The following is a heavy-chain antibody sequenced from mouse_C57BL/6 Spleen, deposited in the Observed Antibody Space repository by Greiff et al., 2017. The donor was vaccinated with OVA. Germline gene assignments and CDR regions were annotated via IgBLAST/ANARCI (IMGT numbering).Heavy chain of an antibody. CDR1: GYAFSSYW. CDR3: ARWGGSYRYFDV. Sequence: VQLQQSGAELVKPGASVKISCKASGYAFSSYWMNWVKQRPGQGLEWIGQIYPGDGDTNYNGKFKGKATLTADKSSSTAYMQLSSLTSEDSAVYFCARWGGSYRYFDVWGTGTTVTVSS. V-gene: IGHV1-80*01. D-gene: IGHD1-1*02. J-gene: IGHJ1*03. CDR2: IYPGDGDT.